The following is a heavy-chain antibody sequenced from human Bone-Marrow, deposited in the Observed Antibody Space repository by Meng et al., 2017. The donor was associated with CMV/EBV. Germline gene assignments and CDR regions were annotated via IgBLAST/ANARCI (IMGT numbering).Heavy chain of an antibody. J-gene: IGHJ4*02. CDR2: ISFDGSSK. CDR1: GFTFSNYA. D-gene: IGHD6-13*01. CDR3: VRGGAAADWGGFFDY. Sequence: GESLKISCAASGFTFSNYAMHWVRQAPGKGLEWVAVISFDGSSKYYADSVKGRFTISRDNSKNTVYMRMNNLRAGDMAVYYCVRGGAAADWGGFFDYWGQGTLVTFYS. V-gene: IGHV3-30-3*01.